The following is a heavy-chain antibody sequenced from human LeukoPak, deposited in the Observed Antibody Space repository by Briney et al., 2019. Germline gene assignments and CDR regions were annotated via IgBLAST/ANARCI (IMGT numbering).Heavy chain of an antibody. CDR3: AGGYYYDSSGDY. Sequence: GGSLRLSCAASGFTFSNAWMNWVRQAPGKGLEWVSSISSSSSYIYYADSVKGRFTISRDNAKNSLYLQMNSLRAEDTAVYYCAGGYYYDSSGDYWGQGTLVTVSS. J-gene: IGHJ4*02. D-gene: IGHD3-22*01. CDR2: ISSSSSYI. CDR1: GFTFSNAW. V-gene: IGHV3-21*01.